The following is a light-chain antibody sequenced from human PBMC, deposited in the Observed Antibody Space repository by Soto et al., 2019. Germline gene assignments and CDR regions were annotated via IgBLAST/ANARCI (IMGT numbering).Light chain of an antibody. V-gene: IGKV1-39*01. Sequence: DIQMTQSPSSLSASVGDRVTITCRASQTISTDVTWYQQKPGKAPKALISDASTLQSGVPSRFSGSGSGTDFTLIISSLQHEDIANYYCQQSCSSLLSFGGGTQVEIK. CDR2: DAS. J-gene: IGKJ4*01. CDR1: QTISTD. CDR3: QQSCSSLLS.